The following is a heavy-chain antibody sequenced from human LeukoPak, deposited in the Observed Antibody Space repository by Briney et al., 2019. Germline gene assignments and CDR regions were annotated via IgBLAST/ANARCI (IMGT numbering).Heavy chain of an antibody. D-gene: IGHD2-2*01. V-gene: IGHV3-11*04. Sequence: GGSLRLSCAASGFTFSDYYMSWIRQAPGKGLEWVSYISSSGSTIYYADSVKGRFSISRDNAKNSLYLQMNSLRAEDTAVYYCASTDCSSTSCYLRYYDFWTHFDYWGQGTLVTVSS. CDR2: ISSSGSTI. CDR3: ASTDCSSTSCYLRYYDFWTHFDY. CDR1: GFTFSDYY. J-gene: IGHJ4*02.